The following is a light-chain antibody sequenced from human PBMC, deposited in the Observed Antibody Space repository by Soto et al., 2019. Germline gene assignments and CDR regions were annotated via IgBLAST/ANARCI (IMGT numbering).Light chain of an antibody. CDR1: QSISSW. J-gene: IGKJ1*01. V-gene: IGKV1-5*01. CDR2: DAS. Sequence: DIQMPQSPSTLSASVGDRVTITCRASQSISSWLAWYQQKPGKAPKLLIYDASILESGVPSRFSGSGSGTEFTLTITSVQPDDFATYYCQQYNSYPWTFGQGTKVDIK. CDR3: QQYNSYPWT.